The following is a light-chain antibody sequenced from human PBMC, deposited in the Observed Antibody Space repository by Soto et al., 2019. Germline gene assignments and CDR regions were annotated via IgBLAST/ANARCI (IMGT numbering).Light chain of an antibody. Sequence: DIQMTQSPSTLSASVGDRVTITCRASQSISSWLAWYQQKPGKAPKLLIYDASSLESGVPSRFIGSGSGTEFTLTISSLQPDDFATYYCQQYNSSLAFGQGTKVEIK. CDR3: QQYNSSLA. CDR1: QSISSW. J-gene: IGKJ1*01. CDR2: DAS. V-gene: IGKV1-5*01.